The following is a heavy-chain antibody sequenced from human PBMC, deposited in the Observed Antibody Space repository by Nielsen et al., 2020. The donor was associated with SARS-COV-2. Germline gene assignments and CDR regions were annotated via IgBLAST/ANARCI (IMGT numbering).Heavy chain of an antibody. D-gene: IGHD3-10*01. V-gene: IGHV5-10-1*01. Sequence: GESLKISCKGSGYRFTSYWISWVRQMPGKGLEWMGRIDPSDSYTNYSPSFQGHVTISADKSISTAYLQWSSLKASDTAMYYCARHFYGSGSYLFPYYMDVCLSVTTVPVSS. CDR1: GYRFTSYW. J-gene: IGHJ6*03. CDR3: ARHFYGSGSYLFPYYMDV. CDR2: IDPSDSYT.